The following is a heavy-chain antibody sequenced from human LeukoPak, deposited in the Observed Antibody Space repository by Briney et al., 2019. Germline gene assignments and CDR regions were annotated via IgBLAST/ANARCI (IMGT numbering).Heavy chain of an antibody. CDR1: GYTFTNYY. J-gene: IGHJ4*02. V-gene: IGHV1-2*06. D-gene: IGHD1-26*01. CDR3: ARENSFGSHSDY. CDR2: INPNSGDT. Sequence: ASVKVSCKASGYTFTNYYMHWVRQAPGQGLEWMGRINPNSGDTNSAQKFQGRVTMTRDTSISTAYMELSRLRSDDTAVYYCARENSFGSHSDYWGQGTLVTVSS.